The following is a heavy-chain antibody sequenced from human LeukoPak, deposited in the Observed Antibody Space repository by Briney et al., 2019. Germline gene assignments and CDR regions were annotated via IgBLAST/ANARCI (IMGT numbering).Heavy chain of an antibody. CDR1: GYTFTGYY. CDR3: ARALGTPDY. CDR2: ISPNSGGT. J-gene: IGHJ4*02. Sequence: ASVKVSCKASGYTFTGYYIHWVRQAPGQGLEWMGWISPNSGGTNYAQKFQGRVTMTRDTSISTAYMELSRLRSEDTAVYYCARALGTPDYWGQGTLVTVSS. V-gene: IGHV1-2*02. D-gene: IGHD7-27*01.